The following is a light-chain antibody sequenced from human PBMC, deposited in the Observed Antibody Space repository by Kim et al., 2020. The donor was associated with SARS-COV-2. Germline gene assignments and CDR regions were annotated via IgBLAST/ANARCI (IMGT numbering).Light chain of an antibody. CDR3: QQYGSSLGLT. J-gene: IGKJ4*01. V-gene: IGKV3-20*01. Sequence: EIVLTQSPGTLSLSPGERATLSCRASQSVSSSYLAWYQQKPGQAPRLLIYGASSRATGIPDRSSGSGSGTDFTLTISRLEPEDFAVYYCQQYGSSLGLTFGGGTKVDIK. CDR2: GAS. CDR1: QSVSSSY.